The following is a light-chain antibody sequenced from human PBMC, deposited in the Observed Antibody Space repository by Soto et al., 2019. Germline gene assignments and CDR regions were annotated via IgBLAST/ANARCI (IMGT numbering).Light chain of an antibody. CDR1: SSDVGGYNY. CDR2: DVS. J-gene: IGLJ2*01. Sequence: QSALTQPASVSGSPGQSITISCTGTSSDVGGYNYVSWYQQHPGKAPKLMIYDVSNRLSGVSNRFSGSKSGNTASLTISGLQAEDEADYYCSSYRSRSLVVFGGGTKLTVL. CDR3: SSYRSRSLVV. V-gene: IGLV2-14*01.